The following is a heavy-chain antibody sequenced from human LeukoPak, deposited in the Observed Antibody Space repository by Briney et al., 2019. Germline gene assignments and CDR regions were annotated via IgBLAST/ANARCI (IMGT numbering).Heavy chain of an antibody. V-gene: IGHV1-2*06. CDR1: GYTFTGYY. Sequence: ASVKVSCKASGYTFTGYYMHWVRQAPGQGLEWMGRINPNSGGTNYAQKFQGRVTMTRDTSISTACMELSRLRSDDTAVYYCASGSAVGATKAGEMEDYWGQGTLVTVSS. D-gene: IGHD1-26*01. CDR2: INPNSGGT. CDR3: ASGSAVGATKAGEMEDY. J-gene: IGHJ4*02.